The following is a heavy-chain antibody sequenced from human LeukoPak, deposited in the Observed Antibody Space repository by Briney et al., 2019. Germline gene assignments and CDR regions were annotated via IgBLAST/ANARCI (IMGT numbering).Heavy chain of an antibody. Sequence: WASVKVSCKVSGYTLTELSMHWVRQAPGKGLEWMGGFDPEDGETIYAQKFQGRVTITADKSTSTTYMELSSLRSEDTAVYYCARSNGSGSSDYWGQGTLVTVSS. CDR1: GYTLTELS. CDR2: FDPEDGET. CDR3: ARSNGSGSSDY. J-gene: IGHJ4*02. V-gene: IGHV1-24*01. D-gene: IGHD3-10*01.